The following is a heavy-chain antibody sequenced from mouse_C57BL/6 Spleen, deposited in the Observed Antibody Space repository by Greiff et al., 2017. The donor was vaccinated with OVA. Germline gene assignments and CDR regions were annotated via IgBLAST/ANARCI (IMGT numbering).Heavy chain of an antibody. CDR2: ISYDGSN. CDR3: ARDWGWDEGFAY. D-gene: IGHD4-1*01. Sequence: VQLKESGPGLVKPSQSLSLTCSVTGYSITSGYYWNWIRQFPGNKLEWMGYISYDGSNNYNPSLKNRISITRDTSKNQFFLKLNSVTTEDTATYYCARDWGWDEGFAYWGQGTLVTVSA. J-gene: IGHJ3*01. V-gene: IGHV3-6*01. CDR1: GYSITSGYY.